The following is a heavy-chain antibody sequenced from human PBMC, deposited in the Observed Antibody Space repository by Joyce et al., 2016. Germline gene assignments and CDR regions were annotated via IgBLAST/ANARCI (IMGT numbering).Heavy chain of an antibody. V-gene: IGHV3-23*01. CDR3: AKDTITMIVVVILDY. CDR1: GFTFSSYA. J-gene: IGHJ4*02. D-gene: IGHD3-22*01. CDR2: ISGSGGST. Sequence: EVQLLESGGGLVQPGGSLRLSCAASGFTFSSYARSWVRQAPGKGLELVSAISGSGGSTDYADSVKGRFTISRDNSKNTLYLQMNSLRAEDTAVYYCAKDTITMIVVVILDYWGQGTLVTVSS.